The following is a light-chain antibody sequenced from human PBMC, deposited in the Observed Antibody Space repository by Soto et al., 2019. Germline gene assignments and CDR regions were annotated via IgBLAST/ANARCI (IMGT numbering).Light chain of an antibody. J-gene: IGLJ1*01. CDR1: SSDVGGYNY. Sequence: QSALTQPPSASRPPGQSVTISCTGTSSDVGGYNYVSWYQQHPGKVPKVLISEVTNRPSGVPDRFSGSKSGNTASLTVSGLQADDEADYYCSSFAGTFFVFGTGAKVTV. CDR2: EVT. CDR3: SSFAGTFFV. V-gene: IGLV2-8*01.